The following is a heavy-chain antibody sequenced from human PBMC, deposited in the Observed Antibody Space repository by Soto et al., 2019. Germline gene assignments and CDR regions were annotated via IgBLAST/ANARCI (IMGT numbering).Heavy chain of an antibody. CDR1: GYTFTSYA. V-gene: IGHV1-3*01. Sequence: GASVKVSCKASGYTFTSYAMHWVRQAPGQRLEWMGWINAGNGNTKYSQKFQGRVTITRDTSASTAYMELSSLRSEDTAVYYCARGGYGSGSYYSRSIDYWGQGTLVTVSS. J-gene: IGHJ4*02. D-gene: IGHD3-10*01. CDR2: INAGNGNT. CDR3: ARGGYGSGSYYSRSIDY.